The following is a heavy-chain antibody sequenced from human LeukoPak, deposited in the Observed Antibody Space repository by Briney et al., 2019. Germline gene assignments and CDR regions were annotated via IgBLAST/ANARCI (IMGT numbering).Heavy chain of an antibody. D-gene: IGHD2-2*01. CDR1: GFTFSSYA. CDR2: ISGSGGST. J-gene: IGHJ6*02. V-gene: IGHV3-23*01. Sequence: PGGSLRLSCAASGFTFSSYAMSWVRQAPGKGLEWVSAISGSGGSTYYADSVKGRFTISRDNSKNTLYLQMNSLRAEDTAVYYCAKAPDCSSASCPYYYYYGMDVWGQGTTVTVSS. CDR3: AKAPDCSSASCPYYYYYGMDV.